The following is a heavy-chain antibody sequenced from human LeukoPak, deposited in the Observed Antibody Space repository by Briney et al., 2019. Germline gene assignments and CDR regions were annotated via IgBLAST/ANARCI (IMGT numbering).Heavy chain of an antibody. D-gene: IGHD3-9*01. J-gene: IGHJ4*02. CDR3: ARESGSYDILTGYYYYFDY. V-gene: IGHV1-24*01. CDR1: GYTLTELS. CDR2: FDPEDGET. Sequence: ASVKVSCKVSGYTLTELSMHWVRQAPGEGLEWMGGFDPEDGETIYAQKFQGRVTMTEDTSTDTAYMELSSLRSEDTAVYYCARESGSYDILTGYYYYFDYWGQGTLVTVSS.